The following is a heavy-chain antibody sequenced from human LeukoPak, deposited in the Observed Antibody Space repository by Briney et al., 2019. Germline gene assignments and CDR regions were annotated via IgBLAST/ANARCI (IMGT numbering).Heavy chain of an antibody. V-gene: IGHV4-39*01. J-gene: IGHJ1*01. Sequence: SETLSLTCTVSGGSISSSSYYWGWIRQPPGKGLEWIGYIHYSGSTYYNPSLKSRVTISVDTSKNQFSLKLSSVTAADTAVYYCARQNYGDRGWFQHWGQGTLVTVSS. D-gene: IGHD4-17*01. CDR2: IHYSGST. CDR1: GGSISSSSYY. CDR3: ARQNYGDRGWFQH.